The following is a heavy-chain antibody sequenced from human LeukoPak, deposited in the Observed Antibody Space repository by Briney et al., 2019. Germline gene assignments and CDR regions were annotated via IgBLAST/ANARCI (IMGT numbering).Heavy chain of an antibody. CDR2: ISGSGGST. Sequence: GGSLRLSCAASGFTFSSYAMSWVRQAPGKGLEWVSAISGSGGSTYYADSVKGRFTISRDNSKDILYLQMNSLRAEDTAVYYCARDLRSSTTRFLEWLSWGQGTLVTVSS. J-gene: IGHJ4*02. CDR3: ARDLRSSTTRFLEWLS. V-gene: IGHV3-23*01. D-gene: IGHD3-3*01. CDR1: GFTFSSYA.